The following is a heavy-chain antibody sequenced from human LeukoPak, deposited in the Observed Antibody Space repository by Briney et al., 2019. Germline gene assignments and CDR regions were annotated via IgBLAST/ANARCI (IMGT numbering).Heavy chain of an antibody. D-gene: IGHD3-10*01. J-gene: IGHJ4*02. CDR2: ISWNSGSI. Sequence: PGGSLRLSCAASGFTFDDYAMHWVRQAPGKGLEWVSGISWNSGSIGYADSVKGRYTISRDNAKNSLYLQMNSLRAEDTALYYCAKDTVPALLHYFDYWGQGTLVTVSS. CDR1: GFTFDDYA. V-gene: IGHV3-9*01. CDR3: AKDTVPALLHYFDY.